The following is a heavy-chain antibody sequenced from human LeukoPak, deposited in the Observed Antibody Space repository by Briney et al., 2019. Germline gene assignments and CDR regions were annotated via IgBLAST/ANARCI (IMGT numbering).Heavy chain of an antibody. V-gene: IGHV4-38-2*02. CDR1: GYSINSGYY. D-gene: IGHD5-18*01. Sequence: SETLSLTCTVSGYSINSGYYWGWIRQPPGKGLEWIGIIYHTGTTYSNPSLKSRVTISVDTSKNQFSLRLSSLTAEDTAVYYCARGAYSYVGHFDYWGQGTLVTVSS. CDR3: ARGAYSYVGHFDY. J-gene: IGHJ4*02. CDR2: IYHTGTT.